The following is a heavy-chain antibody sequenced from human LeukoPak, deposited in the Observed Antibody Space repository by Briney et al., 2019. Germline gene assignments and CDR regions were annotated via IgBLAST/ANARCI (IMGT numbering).Heavy chain of an antibody. CDR3: AREGGSSSGYYYYGMDV. J-gene: IGHJ6*02. Sequence: GASVKVSCKASGYTFTSYDINWVRQATGQGLEWMGWMNPNSGNTGYAQKFQGRVTMTRNTSISTAYMELSSLRSEDTAVYYCAREGGSSSGYYYYGMDVWGQGPRSPSP. CDR1: GYTFTSYD. V-gene: IGHV1-8*01. D-gene: IGHD6-6*01. CDR2: MNPNSGNT.